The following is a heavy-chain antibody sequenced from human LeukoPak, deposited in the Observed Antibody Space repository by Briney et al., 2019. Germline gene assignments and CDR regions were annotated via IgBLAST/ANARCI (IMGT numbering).Heavy chain of an antibody. V-gene: IGHV3-48*03. Sequence: GGSLRPSCAASGFTFSSYEMNWVRQAPGKGLEWVSYISSSGSTIYYADSVKGRFTISRDNAKNSLYLQMNSLRAEDTAVYYCARDSPGSGWYEFDYWGQGTLVTVSS. CDR2: ISSSGSTI. CDR3: ARDSPGSGWYEFDY. D-gene: IGHD6-19*01. J-gene: IGHJ4*02. CDR1: GFTFSSYE.